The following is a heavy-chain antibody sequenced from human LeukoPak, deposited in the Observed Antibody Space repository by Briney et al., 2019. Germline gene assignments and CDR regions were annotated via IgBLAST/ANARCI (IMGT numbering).Heavy chain of an antibody. V-gene: IGHV4-39*01. D-gene: IGHD3/OR15-3a*01. J-gene: IGHJ4*02. CDR2: IYYTGNT. Sequence: PETLSLTCTVSGVSISSSNSYWGWIRQPPGKGLEWIGSIYYTGNTYYNASLKSRVTISIDTSKNQISLRLTSVTATDTAIYYCARQTGSGLFILPGGQGTLVTVSS. CDR3: ARQTGSGLFILP. CDR1: GVSISSSNSY.